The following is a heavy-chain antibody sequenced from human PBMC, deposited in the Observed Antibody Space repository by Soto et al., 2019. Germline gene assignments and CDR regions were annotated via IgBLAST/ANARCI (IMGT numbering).Heavy chain of an antibody. J-gene: IGHJ4*02. D-gene: IGHD5-12*01. CDR3: ARDAKWLRFLDY. Sequence: PSETLSLTCTVSGGSISSGGYYWSWIRQHPGKGLEWIGYIYYSGSTYYNPSLKSRVTISVDTSKNQFSLKLSSVTAADTAVYYCARDAKWLRFLDYWGQGTLVTVSS. CDR1: GGSISSGGYY. CDR2: IYYSGST. V-gene: IGHV4-31*03.